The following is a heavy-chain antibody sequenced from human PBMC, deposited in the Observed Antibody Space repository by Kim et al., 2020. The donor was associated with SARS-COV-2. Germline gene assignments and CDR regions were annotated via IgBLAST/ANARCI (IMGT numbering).Heavy chain of an antibody. J-gene: IGHJ3*02. D-gene: IGHD3-22*01. V-gene: IGHV3-49*04. CDR3: TGRDYYDSSGYYPDAFDI. Sequence: GGSLRLSCTASGFTFGDYAMSWVRQAPGKGLEWVGFIRSKAYGGTTEYAASVKGRFTISRDDSKSIAYLQMNSLKTEDTAVYYCTGRDYYDSSGYYPDAFDIWGQWTMVTVSS. CDR1: GFTFGDYA. CDR2: IRSKAYGGTT.